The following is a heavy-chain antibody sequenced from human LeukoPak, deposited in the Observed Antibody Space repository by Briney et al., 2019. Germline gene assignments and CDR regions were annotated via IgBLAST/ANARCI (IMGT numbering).Heavy chain of an antibody. Sequence: GGSLRLSCAASGFTFSSYGMHWVRQAPGKGLVWVSRINSDGSSTSYADSVKGRFTISRDNAKNTLYLQMNSLRAEDTAVYYCARTFRQWLVGGIDYWGQGTLVTVSS. J-gene: IGHJ4*02. D-gene: IGHD6-19*01. CDR1: GFTFSSYG. V-gene: IGHV3-74*01. CDR2: INSDGSST. CDR3: ARTFRQWLVGGIDY.